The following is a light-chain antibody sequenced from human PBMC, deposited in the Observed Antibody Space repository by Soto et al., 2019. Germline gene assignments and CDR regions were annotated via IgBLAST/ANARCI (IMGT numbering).Light chain of an antibody. CDR3: SSYTTGNPQV. V-gene: IGLV2-14*01. CDR1: SSDVGTYNY. CDR2: DVS. Sequence: QSALTQPASVSGSPGQSITISCTGTSSDVGTYNYVSWYQHRPGKAPKLMIYDVSYRPSGVSNRFSGSKSANTASLTISGLQAEDEADYYCSSYTTGNPQVFGGGTKLTVL. J-gene: IGLJ3*02.